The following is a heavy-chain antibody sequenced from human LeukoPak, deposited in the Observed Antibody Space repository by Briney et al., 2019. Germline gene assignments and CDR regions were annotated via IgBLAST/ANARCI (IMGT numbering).Heavy chain of an antibody. CDR1: GFTFSSYA. CDR3: ARERGWPLHYFDY. J-gene: IGHJ4*02. Sequence: GGSLRLSCAASGFTFSSYAMHWVRQAPGKGLEWVAVISYDGSNKYYADSVKGRFTISRDNSKNTLYLQMNSLRAEDTAVYYCARERGWPLHYFDYWGQGTLVTVSS. CDR2: ISYDGSNK. D-gene: IGHD5-24*01. V-gene: IGHV3-30-3*01.